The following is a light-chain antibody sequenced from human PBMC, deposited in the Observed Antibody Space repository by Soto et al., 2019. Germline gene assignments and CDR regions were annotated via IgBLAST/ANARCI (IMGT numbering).Light chain of an antibody. J-gene: IGKJ1*01. CDR3: KQYGSSGT. CDR2: GAS. CDR1: QSVSSN. Sequence: EIVITHSPTTLSVSPVERATLSFRASQSVSSNLAWYQQKPGQAPRLLIYGASNRATGIPDRFSGSGSGTDFTLTISRLEPEDFAVYYCKQYGSSGTCGQGTKVDIK. V-gene: IGKV3-20*01.